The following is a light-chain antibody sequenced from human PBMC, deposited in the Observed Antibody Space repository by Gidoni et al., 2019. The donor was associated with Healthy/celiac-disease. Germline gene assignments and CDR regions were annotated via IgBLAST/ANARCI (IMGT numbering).Light chain of an antibody. CDR1: SSNIGSNY. CDR3: AAWDDSLSGHVV. V-gene: IGLV1-47*01. J-gene: IGLJ2*01. Sequence: SLLTQPPSASGTPGQRVTLSCSGSSSNIGSNYVYWYQQLPGTAPKLLIYRNNQRPSGVPDRFSGSKAGTSASLAISGLRSEDEADYYCAAWDDSLSGHVVFGGGTKLTVL. CDR2: RNN.